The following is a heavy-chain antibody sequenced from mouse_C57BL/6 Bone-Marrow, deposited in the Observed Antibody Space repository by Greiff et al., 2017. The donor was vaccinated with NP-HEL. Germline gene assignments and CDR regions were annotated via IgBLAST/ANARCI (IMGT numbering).Heavy chain of an antibody. V-gene: IGHV14-4*01. CDR1: GFNIKDDY. D-gene: IGHD3-2*02. CDR3: TTLRSGPY. Sequence: EVQGVESGAELVRPGASVKLSCTASGFNIKDDYMHWVKQRPEQGLEWIGWIDPENGDTEYASKFQGKATITADTSSNTAYLQLSSLTSEDTAVYYCTTLRSGPYWGQGTTLTVSS. CDR2: IDPENGDT. J-gene: IGHJ2*01.